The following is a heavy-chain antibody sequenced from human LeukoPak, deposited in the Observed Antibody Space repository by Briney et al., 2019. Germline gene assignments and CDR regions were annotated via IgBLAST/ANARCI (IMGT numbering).Heavy chain of an antibody. CDR3: ARAPEMEGNWFDP. J-gene: IGHJ5*02. CDR2: INPNSGDT. Sequence: ASVKVSCKASGYTFTGYYIHWVRQAPGQGLEWMGWINPNSGDTNYAQEFQGRVTMTSDTSISTAYMELSWLGSDDTAVYYCARAPEMEGNWFDPWGQGTLLTVSS. D-gene: IGHD1-1*01. CDR1: GYTFTGYY. V-gene: IGHV1-2*02.